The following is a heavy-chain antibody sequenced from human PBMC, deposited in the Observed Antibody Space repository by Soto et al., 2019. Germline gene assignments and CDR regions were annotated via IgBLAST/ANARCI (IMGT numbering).Heavy chain of an antibody. CDR1: GFTFGGYA. D-gene: IGHD3-10*01. J-gene: IGHJ3*02. CDR3: AREVIHHWEAFDI. V-gene: IGHV3-49*03. CDR2: IRSKTYGGAA. Sequence: PGGSLRLSCTASGFTFGGYALSWFRQAPGKGLEWVSFIRSKTYGGAAEYAASLKGRFTISRDDFNSIAYLQMNSLNTDDTAVYFWAREVIHHWEAFDIWGQGTMVTVSS.